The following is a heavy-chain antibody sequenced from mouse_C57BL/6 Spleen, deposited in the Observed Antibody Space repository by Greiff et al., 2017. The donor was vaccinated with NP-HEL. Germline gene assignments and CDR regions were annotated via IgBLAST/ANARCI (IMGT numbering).Heavy chain of an antibody. J-gene: IGHJ1*03. D-gene: IGHD1-1*01. V-gene: IGHV1-69*01. Sequence: QLQQPGAELVMPGASVKLSCKASGYTFTSYWMHWVKQRPGQGLEWIGEIDPSDSYTNYNQKFKGKSTLTVDKSSSTAYMQLSSLTSEDSAVYYCARSPYYYGSRGYFDVWGTGTTVTVSS. CDR2: IDPSDSYT. CDR1: GYTFTSYW. CDR3: ARSPYYYGSRGYFDV.